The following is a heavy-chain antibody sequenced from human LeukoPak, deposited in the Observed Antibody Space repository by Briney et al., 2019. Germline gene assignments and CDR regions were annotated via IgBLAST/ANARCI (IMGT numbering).Heavy chain of an antibody. CDR2: ISSSSSYI. CDR1: GFTFSSYS. D-gene: IGHD6-13*01. CDR3: ARDLDSSSWYYYYGMDV. J-gene: IGHJ6*02. V-gene: IGHV3-21*01. Sequence: GGSLRLSCAASGFTFSSYSMNWVRQAPGKGLEWVSSISSSSSYIYYADPVKGRFTISRDNAKNSLYLQMNSLRAEDTAVYYCARDLDSSSWYYYYGMDVWGQGTTVTVSS.